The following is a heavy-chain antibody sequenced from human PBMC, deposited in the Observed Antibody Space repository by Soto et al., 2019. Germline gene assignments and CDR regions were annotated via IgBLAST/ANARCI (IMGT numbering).Heavy chain of an antibody. CDR1: GFIFNSYA. CDR2: LTSTGGT. V-gene: IGHV3-23*01. Sequence: WSLRLSCAASGFIFNSYAMSWVRQAPGKGLEWVSTLTSTGGTYYADSVKGRFPISRDNSKNTLYLQMNNLRAEDTAVYYCAKDGDLYSGYFDYWGQGTLVTVSS. CDR3: AKDGDLYSGYFDY. D-gene: IGHD3-10*01. J-gene: IGHJ4*02.